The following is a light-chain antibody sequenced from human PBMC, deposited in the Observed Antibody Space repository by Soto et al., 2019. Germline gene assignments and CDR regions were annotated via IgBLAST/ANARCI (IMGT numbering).Light chain of an antibody. CDR2: LNSDGSH. CDR1: SGHSRYS. Sequence: QLVLTQSPCASASLGASVKLTCTLSSGHSRYSIAWHQQQPEKGPRYLMSLNSDGSHSKGDGIPDRFSGSSSGTERYLTISSLQSEDEADYYCQTWGTGIRVFGGGTKLTVL. V-gene: IGLV4-69*01. CDR3: QTWGTGIRV. J-gene: IGLJ2*01.